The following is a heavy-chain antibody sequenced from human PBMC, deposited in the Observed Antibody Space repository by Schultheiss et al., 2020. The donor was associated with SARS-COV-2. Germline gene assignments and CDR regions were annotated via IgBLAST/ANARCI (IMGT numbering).Heavy chain of an antibody. D-gene: IGHD3-22*01. Sequence: SGPTLVKPTQTLTLTCTFSGFSLSTSGMCVSWIRQPPGKALEWLAVIYWDDDKRYSPSLESRITITKDTSKNQVVLTMTNMGPVDTATYYCAHAHTMMGFRYWGQGTLVTVSS. CDR1: GFSLSTSGMC. J-gene: IGHJ4*02. V-gene: IGHV2-5*02. CDR3: AHAHTMMGFRY. CDR2: IYWDDDK.